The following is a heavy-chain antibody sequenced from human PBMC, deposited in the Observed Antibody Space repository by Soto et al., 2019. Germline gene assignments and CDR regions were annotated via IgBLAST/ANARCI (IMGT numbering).Heavy chain of an antibody. CDR2: MYPGVSAT. CDR1: GYDFNTKW. J-gene: IGHJ4*02. V-gene: IGHV5-51*01. D-gene: IGHD3-10*01. CDR3: ARLPRDCNNTNCYYADH. Sequence: LGESLKISCRGSGYDFNTKWFGWVRQFPGRGLEWVGIMYPGVSATGIPPSFQGHVTRSADVTVSTAILQWRTLKTSDSGMYFCARLPRDCNNTNCYYADHWGQGTSVTVSS.